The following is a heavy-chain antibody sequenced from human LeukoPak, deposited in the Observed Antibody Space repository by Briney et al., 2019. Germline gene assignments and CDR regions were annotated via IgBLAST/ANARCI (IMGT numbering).Heavy chain of an antibody. V-gene: IGHV4-34*01. D-gene: IGHD1-20*01. CDR2: INHSGST. Sequence: SETLSLTCAVYGGSFSGYYWSWIRQPPGKGLEWIGEINHSGSTNYNPSLKSRVTISVDTSKNQFSLKLSSVTAADTAVYYCARGGFNWNDEGYFDYWGQGTLVTVSS. CDR3: ARGGFNWNDEGYFDY. J-gene: IGHJ4*02. CDR1: GGSFSGYY.